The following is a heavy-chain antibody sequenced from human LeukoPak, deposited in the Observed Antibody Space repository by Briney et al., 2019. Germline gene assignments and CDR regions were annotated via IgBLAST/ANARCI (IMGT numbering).Heavy chain of an antibody. Sequence: GGSLRLSCAASGFTFSSYAMSWVRQAPGKGLERVAVIWYDGSNKYYADSVKGRFTISRDNSKNTLYLQMNSLRAEDTAVYYCARDPPFDYWGQGTLVTVSS. J-gene: IGHJ4*02. CDR2: IWYDGSNK. CDR1: GFTFSSYA. CDR3: ARDPPFDY. V-gene: IGHV3-33*08.